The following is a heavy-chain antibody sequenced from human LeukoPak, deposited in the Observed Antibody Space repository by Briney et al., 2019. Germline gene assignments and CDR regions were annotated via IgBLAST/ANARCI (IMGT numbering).Heavy chain of an antibody. CDR1: GGSFSNYC. CDR3: ARGMGYFDSSGYYHDYGMDV. CDR2: INHSGSI. D-gene: IGHD3-22*01. Sequence: PSETLSLTCAVYGGSFSNYCWSWIRQSPGKGLDWIGEINHSGSINYNPSLKSRFTISVDTSKNQFSLKLSSVTAADTAVYYCARGMGYFDSSGYYHDYGMDVWGQGTTVTVSS. J-gene: IGHJ6*02. V-gene: IGHV4-34*01.